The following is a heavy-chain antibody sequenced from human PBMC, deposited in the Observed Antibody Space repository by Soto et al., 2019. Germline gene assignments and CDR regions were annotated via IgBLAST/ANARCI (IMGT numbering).Heavy chain of an antibody. J-gene: IGHJ6*02. V-gene: IGHV3-72*01. CDR1: GFTLSDHY. CDR3: TTGLLEIAAAVYYYYYGMDV. Sequence: GGSLRLSCAGSGFTLSDHYIDWVRQAPGKGLEWVGRSRDKAQGYSTAYAASVKGRFTTSRDESKNSVYLQMNSLKTEDTAVYYCTTGLLEIAAAVYYYYYGMDVWGQGTTVTVSS. D-gene: IGHD6-13*01. CDR2: SRDKAQGYST.